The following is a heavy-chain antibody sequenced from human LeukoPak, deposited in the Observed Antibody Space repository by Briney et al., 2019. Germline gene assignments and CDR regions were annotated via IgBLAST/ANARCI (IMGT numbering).Heavy chain of an antibody. Sequence: ASVKVSCKVSGYTLTELSMHWVRQAPGKGLEWMGGFDPEDGETIYAQKFQGRATMTEDTSTDTAYMELSSLRSEDTAVYYCATVVGATNWFDPWGQGTLVTVSS. CDR2: FDPEDGET. CDR3: ATVVGATNWFDP. V-gene: IGHV1-24*01. CDR1: GYTLTELS. J-gene: IGHJ5*02. D-gene: IGHD1-26*01.